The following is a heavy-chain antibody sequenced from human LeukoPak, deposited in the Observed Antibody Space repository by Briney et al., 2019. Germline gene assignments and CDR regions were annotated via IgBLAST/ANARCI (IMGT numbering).Heavy chain of an antibody. CDR1: GGSFSGYY. V-gene: IGHV4-34*01. D-gene: IGHD3-10*01. J-gene: IGHJ5*02. CDR2: INHSGST. Sequence: KPSETLSLTCAVYGGSFSGYYWSWIRQPPGKGLEWIGEINHSGSTNYNPSLKSRVTISVDTSKNQFSLKLSSVTAADTAVYYCASRPPGEYYYGSGSYNWFDPWGQGTLVTVSS. CDR3: ASRPPGEYYYGSGSYNWFDP.